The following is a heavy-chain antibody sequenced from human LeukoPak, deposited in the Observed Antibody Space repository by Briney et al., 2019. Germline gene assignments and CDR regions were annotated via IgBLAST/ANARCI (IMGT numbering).Heavy chain of an antibody. CDR2: MNPNSDNT. Sequence: GASVKVSCKASGYSFTSYDINWVRQATGQGLEWMGWMNPNSDNTGYAQKFQGRVTMTRNTSISTAYTELSSLGSDDTAVYYCARARTPLIAAAGTHYYYGMDVWGQGTTVTVSS. D-gene: IGHD6-13*01. CDR1: GYSFTSYD. J-gene: IGHJ6*02. V-gene: IGHV1-8*01. CDR3: ARARTPLIAAAGTHYYYGMDV.